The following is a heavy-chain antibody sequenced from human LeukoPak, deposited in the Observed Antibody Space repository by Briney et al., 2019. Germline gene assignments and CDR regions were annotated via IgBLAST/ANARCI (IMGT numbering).Heavy chain of an antibody. CDR2: INHSGST. J-gene: IGHJ4*02. D-gene: IGHD3-10*01. CDR3: ARDQRITMVRGPSVDY. CDR1: GGSFSGYY. Sequence: SETLSLTCAVYGGSFSGYYRSWIRQPPGKGLEWIGEINHSGSTNYNPSLKSRVTISVDTSKNQFSLKLSSVTAADTAVYYCARDQRITMVRGPSVDYWGQGTLVTVSS. V-gene: IGHV4-34*01.